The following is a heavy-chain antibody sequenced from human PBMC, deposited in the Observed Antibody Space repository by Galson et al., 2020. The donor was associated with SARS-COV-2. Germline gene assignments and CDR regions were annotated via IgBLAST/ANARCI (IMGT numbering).Heavy chain of an antibody. D-gene: IGHD6-19*01. CDR3: ARVRVRGFAVAEFDY. J-gene: IGHJ4*01. Sequence: SETLSLTCAVSGASIKNQYWSWIRQSPGKGLDWIGYAHDSGSTNYNPSLTSRLTVSVDTSKNQFSLIPRSVTGADTAFYYCARVRVRGFAVAEFDYWGQGILVTVSS. CDR2: AHDSGST. CDR1: GASIKNQY. V-gene: IGHV4-59*11.